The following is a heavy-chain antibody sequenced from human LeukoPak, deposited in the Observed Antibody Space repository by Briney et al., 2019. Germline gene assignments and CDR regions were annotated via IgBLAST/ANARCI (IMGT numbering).Heavy chain of an antibody. Sequence: GGSLRLSCAASGFTFSRYWMHWVRQAPGKGLEWVAVISYDGSNKYYADSVKGRFTISRDNSKNTLYLQMNSVRAEDTAVYYCWRQNVGTTQDAFDIWGQGTMVTVSS. J-gene: IGHJ3*02. CDR2: ISYDGSNK. CDR1: GFTFSRYW. V-gene: IGHV3-30*03. CDR3: WRQNVGTTQDAFDI. D-gene: IGHD1-1*01.